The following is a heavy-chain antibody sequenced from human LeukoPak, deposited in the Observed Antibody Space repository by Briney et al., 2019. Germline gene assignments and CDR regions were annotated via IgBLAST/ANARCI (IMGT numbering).Heavy chain of an antibody. CDR2: IRSKAYGGTT. J-gene: IGHJ4*02. V-gene: IGHV3-49*04. Sequence: GGSLRLSCTASGFTFGDYAMSWVRQAPGKGLEWVGFIRSKAYGGTTEYAASVKGRFTISRDDSKSIAYLQMNSLKTEDTAVYYCTRDSVGGRVDYWGQGTLVTVSS. CDR3: TRDSVGGRVDY. CDR1: GFTFGDYA. D-gene: IGHD3-10*01.